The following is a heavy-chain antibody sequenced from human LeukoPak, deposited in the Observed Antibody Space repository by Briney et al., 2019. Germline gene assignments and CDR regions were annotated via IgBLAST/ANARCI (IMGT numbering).Heavy chain of an antibody. CDR3: ARGAHKRDDCGGFFDY. CDR2: IYYSGST. Sequence: SETLSLTCTVSGGSISSSSYYWGWIRQPPGKGLEWIGSIYYSGSTYYNPSLKSRVTISVDTSKNQFSLKLSSVTAADTAVYYCARGAHKRDDCGGFFDYWGQGTLVTVSS. V-gene: IGHV4-39*01. J-gene: IGHJ4*02. CDR1: GGSISSSSYY. D-gene: IGHD4-23*01.